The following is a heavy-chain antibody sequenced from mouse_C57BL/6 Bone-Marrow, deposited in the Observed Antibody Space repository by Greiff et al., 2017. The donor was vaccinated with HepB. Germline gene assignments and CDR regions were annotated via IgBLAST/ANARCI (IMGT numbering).Heavy chain of an antibody. V-gene: IGHV5-6*01. CDR2: ISSGGSYT. D-gene: IGHD2-12*01. Sequence: EVHLVESGGDLVKPGGSLKLSCAASGFTFSSYGMSWVRQTPDKRLEWVATISSGGSYTYYPDSVKGRFTISRDNAKNTLYLQMSSLKSEDTAMYYCARSYDGLDYWGQGTTLTVSS. CDR1: GFTFSSYG. CDR3: ARSYDGLDY. J-gene: IGHJ2*01.